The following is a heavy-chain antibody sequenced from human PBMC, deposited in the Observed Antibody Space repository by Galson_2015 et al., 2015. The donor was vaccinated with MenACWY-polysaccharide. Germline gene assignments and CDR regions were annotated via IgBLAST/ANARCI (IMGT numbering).Heavy chain of an antibody. Sequence: QSGAEVKKPRESLKISCKGSGYNLSTYYLGWVRQVPGKGLEYMGIIYPRDSDTRYSQSFQGQVTISADKSINTAYLQWNSLKATDTAMYDCARLWAVAGRSAFDIWCQGTMVSVSP. J-gene: IGHJ3*02. D-gene: IGHD6-19*01. CDR2: IYPRDSDT. V-gene: IGHV5-51*03. CDR1: GYNLSTYY. CDR3: ARLWAVAGRSAFDI.